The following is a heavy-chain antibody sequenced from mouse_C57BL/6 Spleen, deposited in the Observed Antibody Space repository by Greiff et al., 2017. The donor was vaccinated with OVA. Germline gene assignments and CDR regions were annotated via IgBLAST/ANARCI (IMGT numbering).Heavy chain of an antibody. CDR2: IYPGSGST. CDR1: GYTFTSYW. CDR3: ARWDYYGSSPRYFDV. Sequence: QVQLQQPGAELVKPGASVKMSCKASGYTFTSYWITWVKQRPGQGLEWIGDIYPGSGSTNYNEKFKSKATLTVDTSSSTAYMQLSSLTSEDSAVYYCARWDYYGSSPRYFDVWGTGTTVTVSS. D-gene: IGHD1-1*01. V-gene: IGHV1-55*01. J-gene: IGHJ1*03.